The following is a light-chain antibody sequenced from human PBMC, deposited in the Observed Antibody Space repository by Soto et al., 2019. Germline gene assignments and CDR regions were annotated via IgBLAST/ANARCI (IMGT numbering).Light chain of an antibody. CDR2: DVT. V-gene: IGLV2-14*01. J-gene: IGLJ2*01. Sequence: QSVVTQPASVSGSPGQSITISCTGTSSVIGDYDYVSWYQHLPGKAPKLLIFDVTHRPSGVSDRFSGSKSGNTASLTISGVRPQDEADYYCCSYTDIALDVVFGGGTKLTVL. CDR1: SSVIGDYDY. CDR3: CSYTDIALDVV.